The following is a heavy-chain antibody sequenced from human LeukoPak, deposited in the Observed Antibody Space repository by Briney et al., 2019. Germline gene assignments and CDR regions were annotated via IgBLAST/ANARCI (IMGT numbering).Heavy chain of an antibody. CDR2: IYYSGST. CDR3: AREGGIAVAGRKYYFDY. D-gene: IGHD6-19*01. J-gene: IGHJ4*02. CDR1: GGSISSSSYY. V-gene: IGHV4-39*02. Sequence: PSETLSLTCSVSGGSISSSSYYWGWIRQPPGKGLEWIGSIYYSGSTYHNPSLKSRVTISVDTSKNQFSLKLSSVTAADTAVYYCAREGGIAVAGRKYYFDYWGQGTLVTVSS.